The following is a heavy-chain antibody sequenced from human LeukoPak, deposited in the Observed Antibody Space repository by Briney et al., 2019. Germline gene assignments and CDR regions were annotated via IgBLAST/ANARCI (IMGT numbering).Heavy chain of an antibody. CDR2: ISGSGGST. J-gene: IGHJ4*02. D-gene: IGHD6-13*01. Sequence: PGGSLRLSCAASGFTFSSYAMGWVRQAPGKGLEWVSAISGSGGSTYYADSVKGRFTVSKDNSKNTLYLQMNSLRAEDTAVYYCAKDGWDIAAAGTAGGYFDYWGQGTLVTVSS. CDR1: GFTFSSYA. CDR3: AKDGWDIAAAGTAGGYFDY. V-gene: IGHV3-23*01.